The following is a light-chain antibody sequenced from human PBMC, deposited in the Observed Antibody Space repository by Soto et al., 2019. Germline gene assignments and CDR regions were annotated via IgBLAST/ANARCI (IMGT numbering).Light chain of an antibody. Sequence: DIQMTQSPSTLSASVGDRVTITCRASQSLSSWLAWYQQKPGKAPKLLIYKAFSLESGVPSRFSGSGSWTEFTLTTSSLQPDDFATYYCQQYGTYTWTFGQGTKVEIK. CDR3: QQYGTYTWT. CDR2: KAF. CDR1: QSLSSW. J-gene: IGKJ1*01. V-gene: IGKV1-5*03.